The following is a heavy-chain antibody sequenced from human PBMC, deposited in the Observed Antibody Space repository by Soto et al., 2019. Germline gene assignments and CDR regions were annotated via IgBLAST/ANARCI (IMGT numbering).Heavy chain of an antibody. CDR3: ARGVGSGSYYTQYNWFDP. CDR2: INVYNGNT. J-gene: IGHJ5*02. CDR1: GYTFTNYG. Sequence: QVQLVQSGGEVKKPGASVKVSCKASGYTFTNYGISWVRQAPGQGLEWMGWINVYNGNTKYAQKVQGRVTMTTDTSTSPAYMELRSLRSDDTAVYYCARGVGSGSYYTQYNWFDPWGQGTLVTVSS. V-gene: IGHV1-18*01. D-gene: IGHD3-10*01.